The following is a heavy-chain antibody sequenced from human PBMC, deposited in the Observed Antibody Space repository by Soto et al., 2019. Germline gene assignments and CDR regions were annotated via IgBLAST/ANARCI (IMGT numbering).Heavy chain of an antibody. CDR3: ASRRDIVVVPADDAFDI. D-gene: IGHD2-2*01. CDR1: GGTFSSYA. J-gene: IGHJ3*02. V-gene: IGHV1-69*13. CDR2: IIPIFGTA. Sequence: AASVKVSCKASGGTFSSYAISWVRQAPGQGLEWMGGIIPIFGTANYAQKFQGRVTITADESTSTAYMELSSLRSEDTAVYYCASRRDIVVVPADDAFDIWGQGTMVTVSS.